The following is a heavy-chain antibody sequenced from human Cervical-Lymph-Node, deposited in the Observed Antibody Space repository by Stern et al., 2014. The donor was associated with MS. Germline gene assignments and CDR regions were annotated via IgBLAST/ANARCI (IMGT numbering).Heavy chain of an antibody. J-gene: IGHJ4*02. Sequence: EVQLLESGGGLVQPGGSLRLSCAASGFTFSHHAMNWVRQPPGKGLEWISTISTSGDGTYYADSVTGRFSISRESSKDTVFLQMTNLRVEDTAVYYCAKASRTSMFDYWGQGTLVTVSS. CDR1: GFTFSHHA. D-gene: IGHD2/OR15-2a*01. CDR2: ISTSGDGT. CDR3: AKASRTSMFDY. V-gene: IGHV3-23*01.